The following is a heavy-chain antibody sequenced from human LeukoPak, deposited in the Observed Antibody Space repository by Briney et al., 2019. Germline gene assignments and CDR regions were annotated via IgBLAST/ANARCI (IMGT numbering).Heavy chain of an antibody. D-gene: IGHD4-17*01. CDR2: IYYSGST. CDR1: GGSISSYY. CDR3: ARDLLPGDYGANDAFDI. V-gene: IGHV4-59*01. J-gene: IGHJ3*02. Sequence: PSETLSLTCTVSGGSISSYYWSWIRQPPGKGLEWLGYIYYSGSTNYNPSLKSRVTISVDTSKNQFSLKLSSVTAADTAVYYCARDLLPGDYGANDAFDIWGQGTMVTVSS.